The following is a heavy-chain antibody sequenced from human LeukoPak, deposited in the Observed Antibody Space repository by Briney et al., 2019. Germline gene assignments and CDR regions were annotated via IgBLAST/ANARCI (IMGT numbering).Heavy chain of an antibody. CDR3: ARDGAARSRTTNWFDP. J-gene: IGHJ5*02. CDR2: INPNSGGT. CDR1: GYTFTDYY. V-gene: IGHV1-2*02. Sequence: ASVKVSCKASGYTFTDYYIHWVRQAPGQGLEWMGWINPNSGGTNYAQKFQGRVTMTRDTSISTAYMELSRLRSDDTAVYYCARDGAARSRTTNWFDPWGQGTLVTVSS. D-gene: IGHD6-6*01.